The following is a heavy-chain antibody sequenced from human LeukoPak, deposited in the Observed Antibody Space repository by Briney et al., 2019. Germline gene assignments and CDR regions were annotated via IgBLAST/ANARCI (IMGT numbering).Heavy chain of an antibody. V-gene: IGHV4-34*01. D-gene: IGHD3-22*01. CDR3: ATLGEYYDSSGYYYN. J-gene: IGHJ4*02. Sequence: SETLSLTCAVYGGSFSGFYWSWIRQPPGKGLEWIGEINHSGSTYYNPSLKSRVTISEDTSKNQFSLKLTSVTAADTAVYYCATLGEYYDSSGYYYNWGQGTLVTVSS. CDR2: INHSGST. CDR1: GGSFSGFY.